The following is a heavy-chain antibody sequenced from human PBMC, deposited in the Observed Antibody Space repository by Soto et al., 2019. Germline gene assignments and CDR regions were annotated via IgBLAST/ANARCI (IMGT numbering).Heavy chain of an antibody. D-gene: IGHD4-17*01. CDR1: GGSFSVYS. CDR3: ASLMGYGDYYYYYGVDV. J-gene: IGHJ6*02. CDR2: INHSGST. Sequence: SETLSLTCAVYGGSFSVYSWSWIRQPPGKGLEWIGDINHSGSTNYNPSLKSRVTISVDTSKNQFSLKLTSVTAADTAVYYCASLMGYGDYYYYYGVDVWGQGTTVTVSS. V-gene: IGHV4-34*01.